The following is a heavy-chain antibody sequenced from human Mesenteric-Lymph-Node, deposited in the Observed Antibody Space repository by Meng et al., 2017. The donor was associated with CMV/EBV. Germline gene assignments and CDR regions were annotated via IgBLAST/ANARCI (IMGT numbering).Heavy chain of an antibody. V-gene: IGHV3-23*03. CDR3: ARDTYYDFWSGYYTGGAFDI. CDR2: VNSGADST. J-gene: IGHJ3*02. Sequence: GESLKISCAASGFTFRRYAMSWVRQAPGKGLEWVSVVNSGADSTYYADSVKGRFTISRDNAKNTLYLQMNSLRAEDTAVYYCARDTYYDFWSGYYTGGAFDIWGQGTMVTVSS. CDR1: GFTFRRYA. D-gene: IGHD3-3*01.